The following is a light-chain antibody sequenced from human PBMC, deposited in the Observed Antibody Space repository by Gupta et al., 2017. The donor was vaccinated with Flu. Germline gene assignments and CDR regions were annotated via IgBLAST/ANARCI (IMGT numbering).Light chain of an antibody. CDR1: TSNIKNNY. CDR2: ENN. CDR3: GTWDNGLSAWV. J-gene: IGLJ3*02. V-gene: IGLV1-51*02. Sequence: QSVLTQPPSVSAAPGQKVTISCSGSTSNIKNNYVSWYQHLPGTAPKLLIYENNKRPSGIPDRISGSKSGTSATLGITGLQTGDEADYYCGTWDNGLSAWVFGGGTKLTVL.